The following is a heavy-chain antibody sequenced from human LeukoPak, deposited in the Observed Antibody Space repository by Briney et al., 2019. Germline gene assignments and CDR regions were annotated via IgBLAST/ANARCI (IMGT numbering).Heavy chain of an antibody. CDR2: ISGNGRST. V-gene: IGHV3-23*01. J-gene: IGHJ4*02. CDR3: AARSGISPYYIDY. Sequence: GGSLRLSCAASGFSFSSYGMSWVRQASGKGLEWVSGISGNGRSTYYADSVKGRFTISRDNSRNTLYLQMNSLRAEDTALYYCAARSGISPYYIDYWGQGTLVTVSS. CDR1: GFSFSSYG. D-gene: IGHD1-26*01.